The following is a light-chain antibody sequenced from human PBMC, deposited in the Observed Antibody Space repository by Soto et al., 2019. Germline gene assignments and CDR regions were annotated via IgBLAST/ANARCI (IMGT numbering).Light chain of an antibody. Sequence: EIVLTQSPGTLSLSPGERATLSCRASQSVSSSYLAWYQQKPGLAPRLLMYETSRRATGIPARFSGSGSGTDFTLTISSLEPEDFAVYYCHQRQSWPRTFGQGTKVDIK. CDR2: ETS. CDR1: QSVSSSY. V-gene: IGKV3D-20*02. CDR3: HQRQSWPRT. J-gene: IGKJ1*01.